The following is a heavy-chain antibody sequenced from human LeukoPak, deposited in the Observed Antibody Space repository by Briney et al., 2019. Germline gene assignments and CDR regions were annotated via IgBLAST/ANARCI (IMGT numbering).Heavy chain of an antibody. CDR2: IYYSGST. CDR3: ARGSDYDFWSGPFFDY. J-gene: IGHJ4*02. Sequence: SETLSLTCTVSGGSISSYYWSWIRQPPGKGLEWIGYIYYSGSTNYNPSLKSRVTISVDTSKNQFSLKLSSVTAADTAVYYCARGSDYDFWSGPFFDYWGQGTLVTVSS. V-gene: IGHV4-59*01. D-gene: IGHD3-3*01. CDR1: GGSISSYY.